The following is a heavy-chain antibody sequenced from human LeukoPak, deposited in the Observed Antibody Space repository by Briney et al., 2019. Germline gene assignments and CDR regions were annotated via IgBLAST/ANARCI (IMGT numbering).Heavy chain of an antibody. D-gene: IGHD2-15*01. CDR2: INHSGST. Sequence: SETLSLTCAVYGGSFSGYYWSWIRQPPGKGLEWIGEINHSGSTNYNPSLKSRVTISVDTSKNQFSLKLSSVTAADTAVYYCARRGAIVVVVAAPDAFDIWGQGTMVTVSP. CDR1: GGSFSGYY. CDR3: ARRGAIVVVVAAPDAFDI. V-gene: IGHV4-34*01. J-gene: IGHJ3*02.